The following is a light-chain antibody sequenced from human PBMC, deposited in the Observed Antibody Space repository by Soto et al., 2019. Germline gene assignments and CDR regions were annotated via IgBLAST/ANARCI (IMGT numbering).Light chain of an antibody. CDR1: SSDVGGYNY. Sequence: QSVLTQPPSASGSPGQSVTISCTGTSSDVGGYNYVSWYQQHPGKAPKLMIYEVSKRPSGVPDRFSGSKSGNTASLTVSGLQAEDEADYDCISYAVFGTGNKVTVL. V-gene: IGLV2-8*01. CDR3: ISYAV. CDR2: EVS. J-gene: IGLJ1*01.